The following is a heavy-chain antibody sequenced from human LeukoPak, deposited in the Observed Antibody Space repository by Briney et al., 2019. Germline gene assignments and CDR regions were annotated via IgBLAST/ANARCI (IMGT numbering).Heavy chain of an antibody. D-gene: IGHD2-2*01. J-gene: IGHJ5*02. CDR2: ISAYNGNT. V-gene: IGHV1-18*01. CDR3: ARDRVGYCSSTSCRTYYNWFDP. CDR1: GYNFTSYG. Sequence: ASVKVSCKASGYNFTSYGISWVRQAPGQGLEWMGWISAYNGNTNYAQKLQGRVTMTTDTSTSTAYMELRSLRSDDTAVYYCARDRVGYCSSTSCRTYYNWFDPWGQGTLVTVSS.